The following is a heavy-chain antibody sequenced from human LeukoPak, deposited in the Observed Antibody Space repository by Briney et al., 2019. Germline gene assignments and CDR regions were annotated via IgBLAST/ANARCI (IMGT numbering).Heavy chain of an antibody. CDR1: GGSISSYY. CDR2: VHYSGST. V-gene: IGHV4-59*01. CDR3: ARTEESGYNYGHFGYYYYMDV. D-gene: IGHD5-18*01. Sequence: NPSETLSLTCTVSGGSISSYYWSWIRQPPGKGLEWIGFVHYSGSTHYNPSLKSRVTISVDTSKNQVSLKLTSVTAADTAVYYCARTEESGYNYGHFGYYYYMDVWGKGTTVTVSS. J-gene: IGHJ6*03.